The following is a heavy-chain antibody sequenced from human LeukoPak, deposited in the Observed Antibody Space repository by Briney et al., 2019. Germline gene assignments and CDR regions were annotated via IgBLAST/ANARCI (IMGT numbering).Heavy chain of an antibody. CDR2: ISSGSSYI. J-gene: IGHJ4*02. Sequence: PGGSLRLSCAASGFTFSSYSMNWVRRAPGKGLEWVSSISSGSSYIYYADSVKGRFTISRDNAKNSLYLQMNSLRAEDTAVYYCARGGSGSYYLYYFDYWGQGTLVTVSS. CDR1: GFTFSSYS. CDR3: ARGGSGSYYLYYFDY. V-gene: IGHV3-21*01. D-gene: IGHD1-26*01.